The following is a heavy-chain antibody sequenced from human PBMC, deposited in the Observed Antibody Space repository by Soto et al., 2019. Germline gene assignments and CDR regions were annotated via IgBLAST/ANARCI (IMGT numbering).Heavy chain of an antibody. V-gene: IGHV3-21*01. CDR2: ISSSSSYI. CDR1: GFTFSSYS. J-gene: IGHJ4*02. CDR3: ARDTVTTKYYFDY. Sequence: PGGSLRLSCAASGFTFSSYSMNWVRQAPGEGLEWVSSISSSSSYIYYADSVKGRFTISRDNAKNSLYLQMNSLRAEDTAVYYCARDTVTTKYYFDYWSQGTLVTVSS. D-gene: IGHD4-17*01.